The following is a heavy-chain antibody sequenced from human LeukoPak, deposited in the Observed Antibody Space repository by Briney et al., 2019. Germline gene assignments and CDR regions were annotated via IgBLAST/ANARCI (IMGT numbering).Heavy chain of an antibody. Sequence: GGAPRLSCAGSGFTFFSYVMSWVPPAPGEGGGGVSAISNSGDNTYYADSVKGRFTISRDNAKNSLYLQMNSLRAEDTAVYYCARGRGLPGPLDYWGQGTLVTVSS. D-gene: IGHD3-10*01. CDR2: ISNSGDNT. J-gene: IGHJ4*02. CDR3: ARGRGLPGPLDY. CDR1: GFTFFSYV. V-gene: IGHV3-23*01.